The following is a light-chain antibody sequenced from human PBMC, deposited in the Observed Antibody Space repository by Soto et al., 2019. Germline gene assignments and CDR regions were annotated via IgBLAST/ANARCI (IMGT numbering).Light chain of an antibody. Sequence: EMVLTQSPGTLSLSPGERATLSCRASQGIGDTLAWYQQKPGQAPRLLIYGASSRATGIPDRFSGSGSGTDFTLTISRLEPEDFAMYYCQQYATTPITFGQGTRLEI. J-gene: IGKJ5*01. CDR3: QQYATTPIT. CDR1: QGIGDT. V-gene: IGKV3-20*01. CDR2: GAS.